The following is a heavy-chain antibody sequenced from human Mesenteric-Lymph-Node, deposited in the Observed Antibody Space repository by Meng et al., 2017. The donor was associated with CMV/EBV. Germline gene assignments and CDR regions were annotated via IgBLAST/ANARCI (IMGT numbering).Heavy chain of an antibody. Sequence: GESLKISCAASEFSVSDYYMSWVRQAPGKGLEWVSIIFGGGGTYYADSVQGRFTISRDKSRNTLYLQMNSLRADDTAVYYCAKETPGAFEIWGQGTMVTVSS. CDR1: EFSVSDYY. V-gene: IGHV3-53*01. CDR3: AKETPGAFEI. CDR2: IFGGGGT. J-gene: IGHJ3*02.